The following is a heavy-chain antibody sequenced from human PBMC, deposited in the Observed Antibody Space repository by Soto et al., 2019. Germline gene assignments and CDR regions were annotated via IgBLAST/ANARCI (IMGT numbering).Heavy chain of an antibody. CDR2: ITSSGNTV. Sequence: KGLEWVSRITSSGNTVYYADSVRGRFTISRDNAKNSLYLQMNSLRDEDAAVYYCARGHSNGGTFFDYWGQGTLVTVSS. CDR3: ARGHSNGGTFFDY. D-gene: IGHD3-16*01. V-gene: IGHV3-48*02. J-gene: IGHJ4*02.